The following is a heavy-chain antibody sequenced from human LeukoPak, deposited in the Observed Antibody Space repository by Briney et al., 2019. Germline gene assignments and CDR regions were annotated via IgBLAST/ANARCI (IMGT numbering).Heavy chain of an antibody. CDR3: ARGIVATTLPPNYYYMDV. CDR1: GFTVSSNY. J-gene: IGHJ6*03. CDR2: IYSGGST. D-gene: IGHD5-12*01. Sequence: GGSLRLSCAASGFTVSSNYMSWVRQAPGKGLEWVSVIYSGGSTYYADSVKGRFTISRDNSKNTLYLQMNSLRAEDTAVYYCARGIVATTLPPNYYYMDVWGKGTTVTISS. V-gene: IGHV3-53*01.